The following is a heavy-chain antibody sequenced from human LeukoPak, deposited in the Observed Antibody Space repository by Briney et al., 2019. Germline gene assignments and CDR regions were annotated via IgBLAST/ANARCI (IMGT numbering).Heavy chain of an antibody. CDR2: ISWDGGST. J-gene: IGHJ4*02. D-gene: IGHD3-3*01. CDR1: GFTFDDYT. V-gene: IGHV3-43*01. CDR3: ARMSGYCDY. Sequence: GESLRLSCAASGFTFDDYTMHWVRQAPGKGLEWVSLISWDGGSTYYADSVKGRFTISRDNAKNSLYLQMNSLRAEDTAVYYCARMSGYCDYWGQGTLVTVSS.